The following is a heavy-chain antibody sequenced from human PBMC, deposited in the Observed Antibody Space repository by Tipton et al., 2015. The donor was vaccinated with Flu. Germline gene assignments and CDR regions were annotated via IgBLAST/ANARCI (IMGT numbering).Heavy chain of an antibody. V-gene: IGHV3-30*02. CDR3: EKGPIVVVISDNDAFDI. CDR2: IRYEGSNK. Sequence: GSLRLSCAASGFTFSSYGMHWVRQAPGKGLEWVAFIRYEGSNKYYADSVKGRFTISRDNSKNTLYLQMNSLRAEDTAVYYCEKGPIVVVISDNDAFDIWGQGTMVTVSS. D-gene: IGHD3-22*01. CDR1: GFTFSSYG. J-gene: IGHJ3*02.